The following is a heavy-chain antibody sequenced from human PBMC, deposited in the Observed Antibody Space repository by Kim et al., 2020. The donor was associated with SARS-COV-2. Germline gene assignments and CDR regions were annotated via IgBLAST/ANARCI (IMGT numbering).Heavy chain of an antibody. J-gene: IGHJ4*02. CDR1: GFTFSSYG. CDR3: AKDGRPGEAIDY. CDR2: ISYDGSNK. V-gene: IGHV3-30*18. D-gene: IGHD7-27*01. Sequence: GGSLRLSCAASGFTFSSYGMHWVRQAPGKGLEWVAVISYDGSNKYYADSVKGRFTISRDNSKNTLYLQMNSLRAEDTAVYYCAKDGRPGEAIDYWGQGTLVTVSS.